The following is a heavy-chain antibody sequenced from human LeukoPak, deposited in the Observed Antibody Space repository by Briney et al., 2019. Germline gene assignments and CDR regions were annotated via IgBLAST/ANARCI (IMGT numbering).Heavy chain of an antibody. J-gene: IGHJ4*02. D-gene: IGHD3-22*01. CDR3: ARASYDSSGSGFDY. Sequence: SETLSLTCTVSGGSISSGSYYWSWIRQPAGKGLEWIGRIYTSGSTNYNPSLKSRVTMSVDTSKNQFSLKLSSVTAADTAVYYCARASYDSSGSGFDYWGQGTLVTVSS. V-gene: IGHV4-61*02. CDR2: IYTSGST. CDR1: GGSISSGSYY.